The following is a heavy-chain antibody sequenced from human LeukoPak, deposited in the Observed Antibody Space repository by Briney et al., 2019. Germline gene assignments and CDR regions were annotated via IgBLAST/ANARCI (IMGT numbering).Heavy chain of an antibody. CDR1: GFTFNSYG. CDR2: IGHDGSNK. Sequence: GGSLRLSCAASGFTFNSYGMHWVRQAPGKGLEWVAFIGHDGSNKYYADSVKGRFTISRDNSKDTLYLQMNSLRTEDTAVYYCARDSTNLDYWGQGTLVTVSS. V-gene: IGHV3-30*02. CDR3: ARDSTNLDY. D-gene: IGHD2-2*01. J-gene: IGHJ4*02.